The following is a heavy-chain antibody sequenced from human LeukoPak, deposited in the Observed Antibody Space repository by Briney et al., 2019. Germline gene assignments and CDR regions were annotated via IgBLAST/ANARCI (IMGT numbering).Heavy chain of an antibody. D-gene: IGHD1-26*01. J-gene: IGHJ3*02. CDR1: GYTFTSYG. Sequence: GASVKVSCKASGYTFTSYGISWVRQAPGQGLEWMGWISAYNGNTNYAQKLQGRVTMTTDTSTSTAYMELRSLRSDDTAVYCCARVNSGSYSDAFDIWGQGTMVTVSS. V-gene: IGHV1-18*01. CDR2: ISAYNGNT. CDR3: ARVNSGSYSDAFDI.